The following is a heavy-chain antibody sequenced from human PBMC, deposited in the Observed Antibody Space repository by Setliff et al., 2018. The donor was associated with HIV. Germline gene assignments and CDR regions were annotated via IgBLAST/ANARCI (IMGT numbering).Heavy chain of an antibody. Sequence: ASVKVSCKASGFTFNHYALSWVRQAPGQRPEWMGGINTYTGNPTYAQDFTGRFVFSLDTSVSTAYLQISSLKAEDIAVYYCARDGYYYDSSGHLAYYFDYWGQGTLVTVSS. CDR1: GFTFNHYA. V-gene: IGHV7-4-1*02. CDR3: ARDGYYYDSSGHLAYYFDY. CDR2: INTYTGNP. J-gene: IGHJ4*02. D-gene: IGHD3-22*01.